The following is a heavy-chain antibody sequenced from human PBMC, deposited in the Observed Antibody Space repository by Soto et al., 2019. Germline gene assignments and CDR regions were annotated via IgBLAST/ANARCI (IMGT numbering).Heavy chain of an antibody. CDR1: GGLFSSYP. CDR3: ARGGSGYTWFNEF. V-gene: IGHV1-69*01. Sequence: QEQLVQSGAEVKKPGSSVKVSCKASGGLFSSYPISWLRQVPGQGLEWMGGIIPVFQTAYYTQRFQGRVTITADESTNTGYMELSSLRSEDTAIYYCARGGSGYTWFNEFWGQGTLVTVSS. D-gene: IGHD3-22*01. J-gene: IGHJ4*02. CDR2: IIPVFQTA.